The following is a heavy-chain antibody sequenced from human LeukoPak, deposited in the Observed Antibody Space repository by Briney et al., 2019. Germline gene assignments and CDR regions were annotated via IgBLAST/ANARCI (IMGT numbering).Heavy chain of an antibody. V-gene: IGHV3-74*03. Sequence: GGSLRLSCAASGFTFSNYWVHWVRQAPGKGLVWVSRINRDGSTTKYADSVKGRFTVPRDNAKNTLNLQMNSLRAEDTAVYYCARDKKSGESSEIDYWGQGTLVTVSS. CDR1: GFTFSNYW. CDR3: ARDKKSGESSEIDY. CDR2: INRDGSTT. J-gene: IGHJ4*02. D-gene: IGHD3-10*01.